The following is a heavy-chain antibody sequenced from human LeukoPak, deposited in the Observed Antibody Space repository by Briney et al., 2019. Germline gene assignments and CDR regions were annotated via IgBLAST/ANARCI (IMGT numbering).Heavy chain of an antibody. Sequence: SETLSLTCAVYGGSFSGYHWSWIRQPPGKGLEWIGEINHSGSTNYNPSLKSRVTISVDTSKNQFSLKLSSVTAADTAVYYCASHEPHYFDYWGQGTLVTVSS. CDR2: INHSGST. J-gene: IGHJ4*02. V-gene: IGHV4-34*01. CDR3: ASHEPHYFDY. CDR1: GGSFSGYH.